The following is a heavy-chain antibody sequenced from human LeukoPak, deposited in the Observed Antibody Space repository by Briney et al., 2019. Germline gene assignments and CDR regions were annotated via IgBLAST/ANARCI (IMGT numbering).Heavy chain of an antibody. Sequence: PGGSLRLSCAVSGLTFSIYGMHWVRQAPGKGLEWVTFIRDDGSSVHYADSVKGRFTISRDNAKNSLYLQMNSLRAEDTAVYYCARGWRWLQPIDYWGQGTLVTVSS. CDR3: ARGWRWLQPIDY. CDR2: IRDDGSSV. V-gene: IGHV3-30*02. CDR1: GLTFSIYG. D-gene: IGHD5-24*01. J-gene: IGHJ4*02.